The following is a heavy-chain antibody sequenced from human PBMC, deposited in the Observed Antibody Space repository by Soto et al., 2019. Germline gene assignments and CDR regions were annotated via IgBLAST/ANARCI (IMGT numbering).Heavy chain of an antibody. CDR3: ATRQVYYYGSGSYWFDP. Sequence: SETLSLTCAVSGVSITTSSYYWGWVRLAPGKGLEWIAYMHHSGSTNYNPSLKSRVTVSIDTSKSQVSLRLSSVTAADTAVYYCATRQVYYYGSGSYWFDPWGQGTLVTVSS. D-gene: IGHD3-10*01. CDR1: GVSITTSSYY. CDR2: MHHSGST. J-gene: IGHJ5*02. V-gene: IGHV4-61*05.